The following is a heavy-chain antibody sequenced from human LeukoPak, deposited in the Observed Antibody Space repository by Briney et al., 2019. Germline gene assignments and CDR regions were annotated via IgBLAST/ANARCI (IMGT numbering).Heavy chain of an antibody. J-gene: IGHJ4*02. V-gene: IGHV1-18*01. D-gene: IGHD3-3*01. Sequence: ASVKVSCKASGYTFTSYGISWVRQAPGRGLEWMGWISAYNGNTNYAQKLQGRVTMTTDTSTSTAYMELRSLRSDDTAVYYCARGRYDFWSGYYSSFDYWGQGTLVTVSS. CDR1: GYTFTSYG. CDR2: ISAYNGNT. CDR3: ARGRYDFWSGYYSSFDY.